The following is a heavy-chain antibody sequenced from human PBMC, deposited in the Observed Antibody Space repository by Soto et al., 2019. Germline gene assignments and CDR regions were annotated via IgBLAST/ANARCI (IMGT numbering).Heavy chain of an antibody. CDR3: ARGKQWLLPGNDAFDI. J-gene: IGHJ3*02. CDR2: INSDGSST. CDR1: GFTFSSYW. V-gene: IGHV3-74*01. Sequence: PGGSLRLSCAASGFTFSSYWMHWVRQAPGKGLVWVSRINSDGSSTSYADSVKGRFTISRDNAKNTLYLQMNSLRAEDTAVYYCARGKQWLLPGNDAFDIWGQGTMVTVSS. D-gene: IGHD6-19*01.